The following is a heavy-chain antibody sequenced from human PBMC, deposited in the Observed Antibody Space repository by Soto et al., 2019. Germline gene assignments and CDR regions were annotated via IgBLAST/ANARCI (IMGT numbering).Heavy chain of an antibody. J-gene: IGHJ2*01. CDR2: IFSNDDK. Sequence: SGPTLVNPTETLTLTCTVSGFSVSNARKGVSWIRRPPGKALEWLAHIFSNDDKSYSTSLESRLTISKDTSKSQVVLTMANMEPVDTATYYCARTDDRSPYWYFDLWGRGTLVTVSS. V-gene: IGHV2-26*01. CDR3: ARTDDRSPYWYFDL. D-gene: IGHD3-22*01. CDR1: GFSVSNARKG.